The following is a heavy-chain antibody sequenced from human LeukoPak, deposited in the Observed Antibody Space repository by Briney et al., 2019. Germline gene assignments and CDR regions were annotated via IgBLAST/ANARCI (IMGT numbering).Heavy chain of an antibody. CDR1: GFTFSSYD. D-gene: IGHD6-13*01. CDR2: IGTAGDT. Sequence: GGSLRLSCAASGFTFSSYDMHWVRQATGKGLEWVSAIGTAGDTYYPGSVKGRFTISRENAKNSLYLQMNSLRAGDTAVYYCARGGSSWSSDKEEFDYWGQGTLVTVSS. V-gene: IGHV3-13*01. J-gene: IGHJ4*02. CDR3: ARGGSSWSSDKEEFDY.